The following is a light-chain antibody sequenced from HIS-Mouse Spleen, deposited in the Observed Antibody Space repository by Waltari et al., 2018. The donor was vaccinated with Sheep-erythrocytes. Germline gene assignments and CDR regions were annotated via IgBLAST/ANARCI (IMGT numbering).Light chain of an antibody. V-gene: IGKV1-33*01. Sequence: DIQMTQSPSSLSASVGNRFPITCQASQDISNYLNWYQQKPGKAPKLLNYDASNLETGFPSRFSGSGSGTDFTFTISSLQPEDIATYYCQQYDNLPLTFGGGTKVEIK. CDR2: DAS. CDR3: QQYDNLPLT. CDR1: QDISNY. J-gene: IGKJ4*01.